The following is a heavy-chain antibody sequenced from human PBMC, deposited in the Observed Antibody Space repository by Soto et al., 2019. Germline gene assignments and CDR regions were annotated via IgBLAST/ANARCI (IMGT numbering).Heavy chain of an antibody. D-gene: IGHD3-9*01. Sequence: TSETLSLTCTVSGGSISSGGYYWSWIRQHPGKGLEWIGYIYYSGSTYYNPSLKSRVTISVDTSKNQFSLKLSSVTAADTAVYYCARGNILTGYRILNWFDPWGQGTLVTVSS. V-gene: IGHV4-31*03. J-gene: IGHJ5*02. CDR3: ARGNILTGYRILNWFDP. CDR2: IYYSGST. CDR1: GGSISSGGYY.